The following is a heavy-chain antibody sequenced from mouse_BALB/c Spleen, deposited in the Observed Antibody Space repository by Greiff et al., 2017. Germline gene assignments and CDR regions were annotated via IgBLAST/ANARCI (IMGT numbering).Heavy chain of an antibody. CDR2: ISSGGSYT. CDR3: ARQGNWDGFDY. D-gene: IGHD4-1*01. Sequence: EVHLVESGGGLVKPGGSLKLSCAASGFTFSSYAMSWVRQTPEKRLEWVATISSGGSYTYYPDSVKGRFTISRDNAKNTLYLQMSSLRSEDTAMYYCARQGNWDGFDYWGQGTTLTVSS. J-gene: IGHJ2*01. CDR1: GFTFSSYA. V-gene: IGHV5-9-3*01.